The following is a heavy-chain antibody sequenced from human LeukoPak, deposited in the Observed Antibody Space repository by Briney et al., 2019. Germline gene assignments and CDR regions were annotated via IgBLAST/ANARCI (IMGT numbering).Heavy chain of an antibody. CDR3: AKDQIYGDGGASDV. CDR2: MSATAGSR. D-gene: IGHD4-17*01. Sequence: GGSLRLSCAASGFTFSSYSMNWVRQAPGRGLEWVSGMSATAGSRYYGDLVKGRFTISRDNSKNILYLQMNSLTAEDTAVYYCAKDQIYGDGGASDVWGQGTMVIVSS. J-gene: IGHJ3*01. V-gene: IGHV3-23*01. CDR1: GFTFSSYS.